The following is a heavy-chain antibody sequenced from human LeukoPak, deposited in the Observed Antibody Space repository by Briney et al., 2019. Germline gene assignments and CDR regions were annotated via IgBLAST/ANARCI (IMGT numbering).Heavy chain of an antibody. CDR3: AREGGGYYDSSGYCYSY. Sequence: GGSLRLSCAASGFTFSSYAMHWVRQAPGKGLEYVSAISSNGGSTYYANSVKGRFTISRDNSKNTLYLQMGSLRAEDMAVYYCAREGGGYYDSSGYCYSYWGQGTLVTVSS. CDR2: ISSNGGST. D-gene: IGHD3-22*01. CDR1: GFTFSSYA. V-gene: IGHV3-64*01. J-gene: IGHJ4*02.